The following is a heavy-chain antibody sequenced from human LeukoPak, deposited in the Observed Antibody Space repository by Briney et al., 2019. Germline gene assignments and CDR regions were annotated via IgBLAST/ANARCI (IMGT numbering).Heavy chain of an antibody. CDR1: GYTFTSYD. Sequence: ASVKVSCKASGYTFTSYDINWVRQATGQGLEWMGWMNPNSGNTGYAQKLQGRVTITRNTSISTAYMELSSLRSEDTAVYYCARGGSSGWKDNWFDPWGQGTLVTVSS. CDR3: ARGGSSGWKDNWFDP. J-gene: IGHJ5*02. D-gene: IGHD6-25*01. CDR2: MNPNSGNT. V-gene: IGHV1-8*03.